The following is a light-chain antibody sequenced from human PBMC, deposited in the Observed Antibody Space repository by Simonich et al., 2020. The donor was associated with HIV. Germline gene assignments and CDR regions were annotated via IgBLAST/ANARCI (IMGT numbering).Light chain of an antibody. V-gene: IGKV3-15*01. CDR3: HQYNNWPPWT. CDR2: GTS. Sequence: EIVMPHSPATLSVSPGERATLSCRASQSVSSNFAWYQQKPGQAPRLLIYGTSTRATGIPARFSGSGSGTEFTLTISSMQSEDFAVYYCHQYNNWPPWTFGQGTKVEIK. CDR1: QSVSSN. J-gene: IGKJ1*01.